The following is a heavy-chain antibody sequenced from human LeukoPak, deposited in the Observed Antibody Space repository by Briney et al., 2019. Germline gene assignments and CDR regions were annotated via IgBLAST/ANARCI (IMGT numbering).Heavy chain of an antibody. CDR3: ARDLSAAFDF. V-gene: IGHV3-33*05. CDR2: LVYDERSD. J-gene: IGHJ4*02. Sequence: RQAPGKGLEWVARLVYDERSDYANSVKGRFSISRDNSKNTLFLDMSDLRVEDTAVYYCARDLSAAFDFWGQGVLVTVSS. D-gene: IGHD6-19*01.